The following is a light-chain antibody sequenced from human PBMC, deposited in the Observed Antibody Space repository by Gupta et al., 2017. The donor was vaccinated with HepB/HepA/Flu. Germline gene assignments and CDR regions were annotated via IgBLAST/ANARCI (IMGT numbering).Light chain of an antibody. Sequence: DVQLTQSPSSLSASVGDRVTITCQASQDISHHLNWYQQKPGKPPKLLIYDTSNYEPGVPVRFIGSGSGTDFTLKINKVEADDIATYYCKQYEQVPITFGQGTRLEIK. V-gene: IGKV1-33*01. CDR2: DTS. CDR1: QDISHH. CDR3: KQYEQVPIT. J-gene: IGKJ5*01.